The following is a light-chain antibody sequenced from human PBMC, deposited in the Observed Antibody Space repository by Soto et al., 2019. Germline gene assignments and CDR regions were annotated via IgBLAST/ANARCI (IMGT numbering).Light chain of an antibody. CDR3: SSYTGSTTLVI. V-gene: IGLV2-14*03. Sequence: QSALTQRASVSGSPGQSITISCTGTSSDVGGYNYVSWYQQHPGKAPKLMIYDVSNRPSGVSNRFSGSRSGNTASLTISGLQAEDEAHYYCSSYTGSTTLVIFGGGTKLTVL. CDR2: DVS. CDR1: SSDVGGYNY. J-gene: IGLJ2*01.